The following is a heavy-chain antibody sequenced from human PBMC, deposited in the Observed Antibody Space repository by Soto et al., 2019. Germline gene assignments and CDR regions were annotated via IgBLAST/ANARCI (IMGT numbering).Heavy chain of an antibody. V-gene: IGHV1-69*05. Sequence: SLKVSCKASGVTFSSYAISWVRQAPGQGLEWMGGIIPIFGTANYAQKFQGRVTITRDTSASTVYMELSSLRSEDTAVYYCARVGRGEYGYGLFDYWGKGTLVPVSS. J-gene: IGHJ4*02. CDR1: GVTFSSYA. CDR3: ARVGRGEYGYGLFDY. CDR2: IIPIFGTA. D-gene: IGHD5-18*01.